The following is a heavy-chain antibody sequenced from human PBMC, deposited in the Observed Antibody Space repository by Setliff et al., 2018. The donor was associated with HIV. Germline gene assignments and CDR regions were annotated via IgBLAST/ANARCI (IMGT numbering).Heavy chain of an antibody. D-gene: IGHD3-22*01. CDR2: ISSSGTTI. CDR3: ARPNYYDSSGSFDY. V-gene: IGHV3-48*04. CDR1: GFTFSYYS. J-gene: IGHJ4*02. Sequence: PGGSLRLSCAASGFTFSYYSMHWVRQAPGKGLEWISFISSSGTTIYYADSVKGRFTISRDNAKNSLYLQMNSLRAEDTAVYYCARPNYYDSSGSFDYWGQGTLVTVSS.